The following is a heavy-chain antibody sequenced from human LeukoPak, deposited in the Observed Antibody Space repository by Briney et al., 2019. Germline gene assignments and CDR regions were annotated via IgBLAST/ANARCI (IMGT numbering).Heavy chain of an antibody. D-gene: IGHD3-22*01. CDR1: GLTFSSYG. CDR2: ISGSGGST. CDR3: AKGAYYDSSGYRLFDY. V-gene: IGHV3-23*01. J-gene: IGHJ4*02. Sequence: GGSLRLSCAASGLTFSSYGMSWVRQAPGKGLEWVSAISGSGGSTYYADSVKGRFTISRDNSKNTLYLQMNSLRAEDTAVYYCAKGAYYDSSGYRLFDYWGQGTLVTVSS.